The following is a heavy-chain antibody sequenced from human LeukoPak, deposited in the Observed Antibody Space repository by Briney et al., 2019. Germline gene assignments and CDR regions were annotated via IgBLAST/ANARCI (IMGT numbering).Heavy chain of an antibody. V-gene: IGHV4-39*07. CDR2: IYYSGST. D-gene: IGHD4-23*01. CDR1: GGSISSSSYY. Sequence: SETLSLTCTVSGGSISSSSYYWGWIRQPPGKGLEWIGSIYYSGSTYYNPSLKSRVTISVDTSKNQFSLKLSSVTAADTAVYYCARGTVVTPYYYYYMDVWGKGTTVTVSS. CDR3: ARGTVVTPYYYYYMDV. J-gene: IGHJ6*03.